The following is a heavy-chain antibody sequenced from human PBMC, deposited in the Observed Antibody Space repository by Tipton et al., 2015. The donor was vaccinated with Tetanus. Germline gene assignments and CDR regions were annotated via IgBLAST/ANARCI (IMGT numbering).Heavy chain of an antibody. CDR3: AAESARGNNWFDP. J-gene: IGHJ5*02. CDR2: ISNRGNS. CDR1: GGSINTGDFL. V-gene: IGHV4-31*02. Sequence: LRLSCTVSGGSINTGDFLWTWIRQHPRTGLEWIGYISNRGNSYSNPSLKGRVSLPVDKSASQFSLRLTSVTSADSAVYYCAAESARGNNWFDPWGQGVLVNVSS.